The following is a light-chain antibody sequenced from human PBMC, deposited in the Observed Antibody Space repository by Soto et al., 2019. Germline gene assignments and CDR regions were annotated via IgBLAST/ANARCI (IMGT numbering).Light chain of an antibody. CDR3: QQRSIWPPLT. CDR1: QSVSSF. CDR2: DAS. V-gene: IGKV3-11*01. Sequence: EIVLTQSPGTLSLSPGERATLSCRASQSVSSFLAWYQQKPGQAPRLLIYDASNRATGIPARFSGSGSGTDCTLTISSLEPEDFAVYYCQQRSIWPPLTFGGGTKVEIK. J-gene: IGKJ4*01.